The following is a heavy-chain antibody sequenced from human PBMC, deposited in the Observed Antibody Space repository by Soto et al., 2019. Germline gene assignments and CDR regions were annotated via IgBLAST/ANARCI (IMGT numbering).Heavy chain of an antibody. CDR2: ISYDGSNK. V-gene: IGHV3-30*18. D-gene: IGHD5-12*01. Sequence: GGSLRLSCAASGFTFSSYGMHWVRQAPGKGLEWVAVISYDGSNKYYADSVKGRFTISRDNSKNTLYLQMNSLRAEDTAVYYCAKGATLNGLIGYWGQGTLVTVSS. J-gene: IGHJ4*02. CDR3: AKGATLNGLIGY. CDR1: GFTFSSYG.